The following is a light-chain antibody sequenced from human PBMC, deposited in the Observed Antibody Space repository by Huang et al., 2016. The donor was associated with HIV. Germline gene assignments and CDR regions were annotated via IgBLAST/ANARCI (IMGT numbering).Light chain of an antibody. Sequence: DIQMTQSPSSLSASVGDRVTITCQASQDINNFFNWSQQKPGKAPQLLILDASNLQTGVPSRFSVSGPGTHFTFTITSLQRDDIGTYYCQQYDDVPISFGGGTKV. J-gene: IGKJ4*01. CDR1: QDINNF. V-gene: IGKV1-33*01. CDR3: QQYDDVPIS. CDR2: DAS.